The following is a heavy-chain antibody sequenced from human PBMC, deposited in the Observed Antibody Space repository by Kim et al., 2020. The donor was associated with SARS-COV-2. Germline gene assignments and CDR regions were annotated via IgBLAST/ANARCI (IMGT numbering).Heavy chain of an antibody. V-gene: IGHV3-23*01. CDR2: ISGSGDNT. D-gene: IGHD6-13*01. CDR3: AKFISSSWYGYFDY. J-gene: IGHJ4*02. Sequence: GGSLRLSCVASGVTFSSMSWVRQAPGKGLEWVSGISGSGDNTYYADSVKGRFTISRDNSKNTLYLQMNSLRAEDTAVYYCAKFISSSWYGYFDYWGQGTL. CDR1: GVTFSS.